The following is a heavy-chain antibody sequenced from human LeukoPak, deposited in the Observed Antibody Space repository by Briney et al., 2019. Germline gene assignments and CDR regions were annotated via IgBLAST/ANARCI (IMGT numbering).Heavy chain of an antibody. CDR2: IYSGDNT. D-gene: IGHD3-16*01. CDR3: AGRRVLDASFDY. Sequence: GGSLRLSCAASGFTVSKYYMSWVRQAPGKGLEWVSVIYSGDNTYYVESVKGRFTISRDNSKNTLFIQMNRLRAEDTAVYYCAGRRVLDASFDYWGQGTLVTVSS. V-gene: IGHV3-66*02. CDR1: GFTVSKYY. J-gene: IGHJ4*02.